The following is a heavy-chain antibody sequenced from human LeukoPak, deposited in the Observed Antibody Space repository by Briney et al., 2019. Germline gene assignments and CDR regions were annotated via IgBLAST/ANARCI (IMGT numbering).Heavy chain of an antibody. V-gene: IGHV3-48*02. CDR3: VRDALHTAHFDY. Sequence: PGGSLRLSCAASGFHFSSYTMNWVRQAPGKGLQWVSTVSASSNIHYSESVKGRFTISRDNARNSLYLQMNSLRDEDTAVYYCVRDALHTAHFDYWGQGTLVTVSS. J-gene: IGHJ4*02. CDR2: VSASSNI. CDR1: GFHFSSYT. D-gene: IGHD5-18*01.